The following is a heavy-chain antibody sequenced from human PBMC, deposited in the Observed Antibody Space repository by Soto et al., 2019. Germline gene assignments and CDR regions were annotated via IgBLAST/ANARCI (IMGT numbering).Heavy chain of an antibody. CDR2: ISSSSTI. D-gene: IGHD5-18*01. V-gene: IGHV3-48*01. J-gene: IGHJ4*02. CDR1: GFTFSSYS. CDR3: ARAPRRGYSYGCGDY. Sequence: GGSLRLSCAASGFTFSSYSMNWVRQAPGKGLEWVSYISSSSTIYYADSVKGRFTISRDNAKNSLYLQMNSLRAEDTAVYYCARAPRRGYSYGCGDYWGQGTLVTVSS.